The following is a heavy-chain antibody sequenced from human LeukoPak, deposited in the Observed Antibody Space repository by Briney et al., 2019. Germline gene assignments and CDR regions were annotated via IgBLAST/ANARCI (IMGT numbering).Heavy chain of an antibody. D-gene: IGHD3-10*01. Sequence: SKTDGGTTDYAAPVKGRFTISRDDSKNTLYLQMNSLKTEDTAVYYCTTDVLLWFGEWVEIGYWGQGTLVTVSS. CDR2: SKTDGGTT. J-gene: IGHJ4*02. CDR3: TTDVLLWFGEWVEIGY. V-gene: IGHV3-15*01.